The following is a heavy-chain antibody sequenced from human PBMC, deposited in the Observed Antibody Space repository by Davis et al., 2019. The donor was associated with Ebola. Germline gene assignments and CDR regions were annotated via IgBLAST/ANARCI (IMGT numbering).Heavy chain of an antibody. Sequence: GESLKISCAASGFTFSSHNMVWVRQALGKGLEWVSSISSASIYMYYADSVKGRFTISRDNAKNSLYLQMNSLRAEDTAVYYCAREAGPVWFDYWGQGTLVTVSS. CDR3: AREAGPVWFDY. V-gene: IGHV3-21*01. CDR2: ISSASIYM. CDR1: GFTFSSHN. J-gene: IGHJ4*02. D-gene: IGHD6-19*01.